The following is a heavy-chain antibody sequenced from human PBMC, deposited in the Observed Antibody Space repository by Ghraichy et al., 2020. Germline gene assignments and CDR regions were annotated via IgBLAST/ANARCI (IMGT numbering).Heavy chain of an antibody. J-gene: IGHJ4*02. Sequence: LSLTCAASGFTFTNYAMTWVRQAPGKGLEWVSTISDSGGSTYYADSVRGRFTVSRDNSKNTMFLQMNSLRADDTAVYYCAKFDKVQADTLTMVNYWGQGTLVTVSS. V-gene: IGHV3-23*01. CDR2: ISDSGGST. CDR3: AKFDKVQADTLTMVNY. D-gene: IGHD4/OR15-4a*01. CDR1: GFTFTNYA.